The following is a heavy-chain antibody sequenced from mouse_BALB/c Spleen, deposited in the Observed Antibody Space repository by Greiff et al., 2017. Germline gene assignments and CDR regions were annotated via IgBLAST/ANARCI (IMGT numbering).Heavy chain of an antibody. J-gene: IGHJ3*01. Sequence: EVKLMESGGDLVKPGGSLKLSCAASGFTFSSYGMSWVRQTPDKRLEWVATISSGGSYTYYPDSVKGRFTISRDNAKNTLYLQMSSLKSEDTAMYYCASLDSSGYVFAYWGQGTLVTVSA. CDR2: ISSGGSYT. CDR3: ASLDSSGYVFAY. CDR1: GFTFSSYG. V-gene: IGHV5-6*01. D-gene: IGHD3-2*01.